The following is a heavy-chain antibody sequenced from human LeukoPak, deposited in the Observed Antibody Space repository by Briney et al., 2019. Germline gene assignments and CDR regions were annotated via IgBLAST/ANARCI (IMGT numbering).Heavy chain of an antibody. CDR2: NYHGDYDT. CDR1: GYSFTSYW. V-gene: IGHV5-51*01. CDR3: GRVGDTAMEVDD. D-gene: IGHD5-18*01. Sequence: AESLKTSCKGSGYSFTSYWIGWVRQMPRKGLEWRGINYHGDYDTRYTPSFQGQVTISADTSISTAYLHWSRMKASDTAMYYGGRVGDTAMEVDDWGQGTLVTVSS. J-gene: IGHJ4*02.